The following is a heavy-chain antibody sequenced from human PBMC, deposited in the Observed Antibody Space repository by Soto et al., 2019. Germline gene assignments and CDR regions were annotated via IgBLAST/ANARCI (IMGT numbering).Heavy chain of an antibody. CDR3: TVGSWSAETFDI. D-gene: IGHD6-13*01. V-gene: IGHV1-69*02. CDR1: GGTFSTYT. Sequence: QVHLVQSGAEVKKPGSSVKVSCKASGGTFSTYTLIWVRQAPGQGLEWMGRIIPFLSITTSAQKFQDRVTITADKSTSTASVELTSLRSDAAAIYYCTVGSWSAETFDIWGQGTMVPVSS. CDR2: IIPFLSIT. J-gene: IGHJ3*02.